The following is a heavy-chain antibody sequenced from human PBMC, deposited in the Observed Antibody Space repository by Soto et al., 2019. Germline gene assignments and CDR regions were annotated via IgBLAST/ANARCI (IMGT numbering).Heavy chain of an antibody. CDR2: IKSKTDGGTT. CDR3: TTHDFWSGTKGVYYYYGMDV. D-gene: IGHD3-3*01. CDR1: GFTFSNAW. V-gene: IGHV3-15*07. J-gene: IGHJ6*02. Sequence: GGSLRLSCAASGFTFSNAWMNWVRQAPGKGLEWVGRIKSKTDGGTTDYAAPVKGRFTISRDDSKNTLYLQMNSLKTEDTAVYYCTTHDFWSGTKGVYYYYGMDVWGQGTTVTVSS.